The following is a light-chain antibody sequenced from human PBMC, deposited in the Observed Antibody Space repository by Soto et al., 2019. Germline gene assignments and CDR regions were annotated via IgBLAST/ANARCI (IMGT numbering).Light chain of an antibody. CDR1: QSVSVNS. Sequence: EIVLTQSPGTLSLSPGERATLSCRASQSVSVNSLAWYQQKGGQAPRLLIYAASTSATGVPDRFSGTGSGTDFALTISSLETDDSAVYYCQQYGGSPFTFGPGTKVDIK. V-gene: IGKV3-20*01. J-gene: IGKJ3*01. CDR2: AAS. CDR3: QQYGGSPFT.